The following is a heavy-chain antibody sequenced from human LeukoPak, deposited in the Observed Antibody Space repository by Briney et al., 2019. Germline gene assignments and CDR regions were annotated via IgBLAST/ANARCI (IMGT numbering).Heavy chain of an antibody. J-gene: IGHJ5*02. V-gene: IGHV1-46*01. CDR1: GYTFTSFY. D-gene: IGHD2-15*01. CDR2: INPSGGST. Sequence: ASVKVSCKASGYTFTSFYIHWVRQAPGQGLEWMGLINPSGGSTTYAQQLQGRVTMTRDMSTSTVYMELSSLRSEDTAVYYCARDIGYCSGGSCRAIFSNWFDPWGQGTLVTVSS. CDR3: ARDIGYCSGGSCRAIFSNWFDP.